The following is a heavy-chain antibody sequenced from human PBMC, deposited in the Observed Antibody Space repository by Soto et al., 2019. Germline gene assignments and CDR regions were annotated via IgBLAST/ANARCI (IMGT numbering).Heavy chain of an antibody. J-gene: IGHJ2*01. Sequence: EVQLVESGGGLVQPGRSLRLSCAASGFTFDDYVMHWVRQAPGKGLEWVSGISGSICSIAYADSVQGRFTISRDNAKDSLYLQMNSLRAGDTALYYFANSASLGRGDLDLLGRGRLVSVS. CDR3: ANSASLGRGDLDL. D-gene: IGHD7-27*01. V-gene: IGHV3-9*01. CDR2: ISGSICSI. CDR1: GFTFDDYV.